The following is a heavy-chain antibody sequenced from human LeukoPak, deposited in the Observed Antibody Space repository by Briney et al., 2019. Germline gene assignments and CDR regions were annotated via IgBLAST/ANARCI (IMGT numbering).Heavy chain of an antibody. CDR3: ARDAHSSSYYYYMDV. Sequence: SVKVSCKASGYTFTGYYMHWVRQAPGQGLEWMGWINPNSGGTNYAQKFQGRVTMTSDTSISTAYMELSTLRSDDTAVYYCARDAHSSSYYYYMDVWGKGTTVTVSS. CDR2: INPNSGGT. J-gene: IGHJ6*03. D-gene: IGHD6-6*01. CDR1: GYTFTGYY. V-gene: IGHV1-2*02.